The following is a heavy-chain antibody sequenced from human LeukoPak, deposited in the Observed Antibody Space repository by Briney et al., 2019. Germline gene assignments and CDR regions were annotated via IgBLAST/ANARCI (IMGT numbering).Heavy chain of an antibody. D-gene: IGHD6-13*01. CDR1: GFTFSSYG. CDR2: IWYDGSNK. J-gene: IGHJ1*01. V-gene: IGHV3-33*01. Sequence: GGSLRLSCAASGFTFSSYGMHWVRQAPGKGREWVAVIWYDGSNKYYADSVKGRFTISRDNSKNTLYLQMNSLRAEDTAVYYCARDRHSSSWYFQHWGQGTLVTVSS. CDR3: ARDRHSSSWYFQH.